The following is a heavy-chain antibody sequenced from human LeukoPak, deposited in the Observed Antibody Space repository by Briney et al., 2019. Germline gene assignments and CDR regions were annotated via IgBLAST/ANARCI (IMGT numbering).Heavy chain of an antibody. Sequence: SETLSLTCAVYGGSFSGYYWSWIRQPPGKGLEWIGEINHSGSTNYNPSLKSRVTISVDTSKNQFSLKLSSVTAADTAVYCCARGELWFSHWGQGTLVTVSS. J-gene: IGHJ5*02. D-gene: IGHD3-10*01. CDR2: INHSGST. CDR3: ARGELWFSH. V-gene: IGHV4-34*01. CDR1: GGSFSGYY.